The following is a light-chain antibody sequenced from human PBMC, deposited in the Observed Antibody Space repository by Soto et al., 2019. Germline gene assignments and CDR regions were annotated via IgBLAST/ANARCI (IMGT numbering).Light chain of an antibody. CDR1: SSDVGGYNS. Sequence: QSALTQPPSASGSPGQSVTISCTGTSSDVGGYNSVSWYQQHPGKAPKLVIYEVSKRPSWVPDRCSASKSDNTASLTVSGLQAEDEADYYCSSYAGSKNLVFGGGTKVTVL. J-gene: IGLJ2*01. CDR3: SSYAGSKNLV. CDR2: EVS. V-gene: IGLV2-8*01.